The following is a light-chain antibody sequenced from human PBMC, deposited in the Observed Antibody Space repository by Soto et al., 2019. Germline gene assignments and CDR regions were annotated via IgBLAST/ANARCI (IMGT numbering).Light chain of an antibody. J-gene: IGKJ1*01. Sequence: IQMTQSPSSLSASVGDRVTITCRASQSISRYLNWYQQKPGKAPKLLISLTSSLQSEVPSRFSGSGSGTDFTLTISNLQPEDFATYYCQQSYSTLWTFGQGTKVDIK. CDR2: LTS. CDR3: QQSYSTLWT. V-gene: IGKV1-39*01. CDR1: QSISRY.